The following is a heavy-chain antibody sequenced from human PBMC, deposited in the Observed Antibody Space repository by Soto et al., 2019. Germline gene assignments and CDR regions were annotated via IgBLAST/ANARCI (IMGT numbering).Heavy chain of an antibody. CDR3: ARGSSVLDWSDAFDI. J-gene: IGHJ3*02. CDR1: GGTFSSYT. CDR2: IIPILGIA. D-gene: IGHD3-9*01. V-gene: IGHV1-69*02. Sequence: QVQLVQSGAEVKKPGSSVKVSCKASGGTFSSYTISWVRQAPGQGLEWMGRIIPILGIANYAQKFQGRVTITADKSTSTAYMELSSLRSEDTAVYYCARGSSVLDWSDAFDIWGQGTMVTVSS.